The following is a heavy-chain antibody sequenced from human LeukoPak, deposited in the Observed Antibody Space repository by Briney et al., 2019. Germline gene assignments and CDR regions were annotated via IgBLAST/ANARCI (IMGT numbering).Heavy chain of an antibody. Sequence: PGGSLRLSCAASGFTFDDYAMHWVRQAPGKGLEWVSGISWNSGSIGYADSVKGRFTISRDNAKNSLYLQMNSLRAEDTAVYYCASHQQLVHWGQGTLVTVSS. J-gene: IGHJ4*02. V-gene: IGHV3-9*01. CDR1: GFTFDDYA. CDR2: ISWNSGSI. CDR3: ASHQQLVH. D-gene: IGHD6-13*01.